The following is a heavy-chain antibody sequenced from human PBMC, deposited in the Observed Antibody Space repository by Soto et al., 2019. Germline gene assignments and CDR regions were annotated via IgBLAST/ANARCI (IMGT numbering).Heavy chain of an antibody. CDR2: IYYSGST. D-gene: IGHD3-9*01. CDR1: GGSISSSSYY. CDR3: AISHWLPNFDY. J-gene: IGHJ4*02. Sequence: SETLSLTCTVSGGSISSSSYYWGWIRQPPGKGLEWIGSIYYSGSTYYNPSLKSRVTISVDTSKNQFSLKLSSVTAADTAVYYCAISHWLPNFDYWGQGTLVTVSS. V-gene: IGHV4-39*01.